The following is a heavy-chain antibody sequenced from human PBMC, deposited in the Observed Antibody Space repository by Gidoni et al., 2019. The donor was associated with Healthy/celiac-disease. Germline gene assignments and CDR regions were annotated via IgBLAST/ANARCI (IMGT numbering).Heavy chain of an antibody. J-gene: IGHJ3*02. D-gene: IGHD3-22*01. CDR1: GFTFSSYA. Sequence: EVQLLESGGGLVQPGGSLRISCAASGFTFSSYAMSWVRQAPGKGLEWVSAISGSGGSTYYADSVKGRFTISRDNSKNTLYLQMNSLRAEDTAVYYCAKGSANYYDSSDAFDIWGQGTMVTVSS. V-gene: IGHV3-23*01. CDR3: AKGSANYYDSSDAFDI. CDR2: ISGSGGST.